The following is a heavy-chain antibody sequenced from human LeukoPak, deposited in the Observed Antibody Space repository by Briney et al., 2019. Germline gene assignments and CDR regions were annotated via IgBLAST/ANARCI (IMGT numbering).Heavy chain of an antibody. CDR3: ATSSYSSSWSIFDY. V-gene: IGHV3-33*01. J-gene: IGHJ4*02. D-gene: IGHD6-13*01. Sequence: PGGSLRLSCAASGFTFSSYGMHWVRQAPGKGLEWVAVIWYDGSNKYYADSVKGRFTISRDNSKNTLYLQMNSLRAEDTAVYYCATSSYSSSWSIFDYWGQGTLVTVS. CDR2: IWYDGSNK. CDR1: GFTFSSYG.